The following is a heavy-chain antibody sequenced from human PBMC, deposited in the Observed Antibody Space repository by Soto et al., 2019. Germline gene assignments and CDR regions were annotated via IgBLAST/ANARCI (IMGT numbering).Heavy chain of an antibody. J-gene: IGHJ3*02. CDR2: ISAYNGNT. D-gene: IGHD3-9*01. CDR1: GYTFTIYG. Sequence: ASVKVSCKASGYTFTIYGISWVRQAPGQGLEWMGWISAYNGNTNYAQKLQGRVTMTTDTSTSTAYMELRSLRSDDTAVYYCAREFLTGYPYPPDAFDIWGQGTMVT. CDR3: AREFLTGYPYPPDAFDI. V-gene: IGHV1-18*01.